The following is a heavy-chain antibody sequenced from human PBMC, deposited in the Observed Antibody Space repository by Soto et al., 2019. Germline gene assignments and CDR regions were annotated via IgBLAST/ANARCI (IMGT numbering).Heavy chain of an antibody. CDR1: GFTFSNSA. Sequence: DVQLLEFGGDLVQPGGSLRLSCVASGFTFSNSAMSWVRQAPGKGLEWVSSISGSGLSTYYADSVKGRFTISRDNSKNTLYLQRNGLRADDTAVYYCAKDRSGFIFWGQGNLVTVSS. CDR3: AKDRSGFIF. D-gene: IGHD3-9*01. J-gene: IGHJ4*02. V-gene: IGHV3-23*01. CDR2: ISGSGLST.